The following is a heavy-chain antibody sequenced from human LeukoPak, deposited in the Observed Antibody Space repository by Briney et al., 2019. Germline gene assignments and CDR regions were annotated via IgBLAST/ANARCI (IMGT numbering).Heavy chain of an antibody. V-gene: IGHV1-69*01. CDR1: GGTFSSYA. J-gene: IGHJ6*03. Sequence: SVKVSCKASGGTFSSYAISWVRQAPGQGLEWMGGIIPIFGTANYAQKFQGRVTITADESTSTAYMELSSLRSEDTAVYYCARGTIVPAAIVAYYYYYMDVWGKGTTVTVSS. CDR3: ARGTIVPAAIVAYYYYYMDV. D-gene: IGHD2-2*01. CDR2: IIPIFGTA.